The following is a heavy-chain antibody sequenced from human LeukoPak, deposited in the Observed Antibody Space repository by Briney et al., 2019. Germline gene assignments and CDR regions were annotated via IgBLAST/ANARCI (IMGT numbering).Heavy chain of an antibody. CDR1: GYTFIDYY. J-gene: IGHJ2*01. Sequence: ASVKVSCKASGYTFIDYYIHWVRQAPGEGLEWMGWINPNSGGTNYAQKFQGRVTMTRDTSISTAYMELSMLNSDDTAVYYCAKNMGYGDYWYFDLWGRGTLVTVSS. CDR2: INPNSGGT. D-gene: IGHD4-17*01. CDR3: AKNMGYGDYWYFDL. V-gene: IGHV1-2*02.